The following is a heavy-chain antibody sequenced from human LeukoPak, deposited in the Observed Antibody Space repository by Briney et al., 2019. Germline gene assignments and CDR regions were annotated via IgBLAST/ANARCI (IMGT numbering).Heavy chain of an antibody. D-gene: IGHD3-22*01. J-gene: IGHJ4*02. Sequence: SCKASGFTFTSSAMHWVRQAPGKGLEWVAVISYDGSNKYYADSVKGRFTISRDNSKNTLYLQMNSLRAEDTAVYYCARELTYYYDSSGYGLGYWGQGTLVTVSS. V-gene: IGHV3-30-3*01. CDR3: ARELTYYYDSSGYGLGY. CDR2: ISYDGSNK. CDR1: GFTFTSSA.